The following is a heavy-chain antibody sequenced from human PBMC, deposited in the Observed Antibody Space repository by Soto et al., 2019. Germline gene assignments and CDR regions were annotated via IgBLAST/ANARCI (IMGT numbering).Heavy chain of an antibody. V-gene: IGHV3-23*01. CDR1: GFTFSSYA. CDR3: VKDFHYAFWSSFYGEGY. CDR2: ISNSGSGT. J-gene: IGHJ4*02. D-gene: IGHD3-3*01. Sequence: EVQLLESGGDLIQPGGSLRLSCAASGFTFSSYAMSWVRQAPRKGLEWVSGISNSGSGTYYADSVKGRCTISRDNSKNTLYLHMNSLRAEDTAIYYCVKDFHYAFWSSFYGEGYWGQGTLVTVSS.